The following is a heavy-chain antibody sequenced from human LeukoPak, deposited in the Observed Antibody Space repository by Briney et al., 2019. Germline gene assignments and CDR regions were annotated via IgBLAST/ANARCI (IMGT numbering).Heavy chain of an antibody. CDR3: AKDFPHYGSGSSHFDY. CDR2: ISYDGSKK. V-gene: IGHV3-30*18. D-gene: IGHD3-10*01. Sequence: GGSLRLSCAASGFTFSRYGTHWVRQAPGKGLECVAVISYDGSKKDYADSVKGRFTISRDNSKNTLYLQMNSLRVEDTAVYYCAKDFPHYGSGSSHFDYWGQGTLVTVSS. CDR1: GFTFSRYG. J-gene: IGHJ4*02.